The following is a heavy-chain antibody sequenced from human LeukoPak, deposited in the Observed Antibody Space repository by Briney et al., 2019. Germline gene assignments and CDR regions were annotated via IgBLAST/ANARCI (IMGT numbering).Heavy chain of an antibody. CDR1: GGSIRHHH. CDR2: TFYTGAT. J-gene: IGHJ5*02. CDR3: AKRDRGGWFDP. Sequence: PSETLSLTCTVSGGSIRHHHWNWIRQAPGKRLEWIGYTFYTGATYYNPSLRSRVTISIDTSKNQFSLKVTSVTTADTAVYYCAKRDRGGWFDPWGQGTLVTVSS. D-gene: IGHD1-1*01. V-gene: IGHV4-59*11.